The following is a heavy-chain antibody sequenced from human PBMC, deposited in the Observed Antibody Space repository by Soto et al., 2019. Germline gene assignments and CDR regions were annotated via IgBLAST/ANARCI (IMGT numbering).Heavy chain of an antibody. Sequence: QVRLQESGPGLVKPSETLSLTCSVSGDSISSYYWSWIRQPPGKGLEWIGYMYKTGSTIYNPSLKSRVTISVDTSKNQFSLKLNSVTAADTAVYYCARDLWGYCGADCYPLDVWGQGTTVTVSS. CDR3: ARDLWGYCGADCYPLDV. J-gene: IGHJ6*02. D-gene: IGHD2-21*02. V-gene: IGHV4-59*01. CDR1: GDSISSYY. CDR2: MYKTGST.